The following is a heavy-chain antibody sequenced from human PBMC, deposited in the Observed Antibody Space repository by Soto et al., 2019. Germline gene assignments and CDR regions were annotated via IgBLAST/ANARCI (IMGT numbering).Heavy chain of an antibody. D-gene: IGHD4-17*01. Sequence: GGSLRLSCAASGLTFSDYYMSWIRQTPGKGLEWVSYISSSGSTIYYADSVKGRFTISRDNAKNSLYLQMNSLRAEDTAVYYCARDLAYGDAYFGYWGQGTLVTVSS. CDR3: ARDLAYGDAYFGY. CDR1: GLTFSDYY. V-gene: IGHV3-11*01. J-gene: IGHJ4*02. CDR2: ISSSGSTI.